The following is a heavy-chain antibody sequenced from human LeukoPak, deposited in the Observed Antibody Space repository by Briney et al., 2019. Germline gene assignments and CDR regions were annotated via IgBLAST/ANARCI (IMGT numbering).Heavy chain of an antibody. D-gene: IGHD2-15*01. Sequence: SETLSLTCTVSGGSISSSSYYWGWLRPTPGKGLEWIGSIYYSGSTYYNPSLKSRVTISVDTSKNQFSLKLSSVTAPDTAVYYCARHGGRHCSGGSCYSVGMYYFDYWGQGTLVTVSS. CDR3: ARHGGRHCSGGSCYSVGMYYFDY. CDR1: GGSISSSSYY. J-gene: IGHJ4*02. CDR2: IYYSGST. V-gene: IGHV4-39*01.